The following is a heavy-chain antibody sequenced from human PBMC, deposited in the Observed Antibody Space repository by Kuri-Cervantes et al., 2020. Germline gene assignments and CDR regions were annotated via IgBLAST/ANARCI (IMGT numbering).Heavy chain of an antibody. CDR1: GFTFDDYA. D-gene: IGHD3-10*01. V-gene: IGHV3-74*01. J-gene: IGHJ6*02. CDR3: TRVIASGTYGLMDV. CDR2: IGTDGTSS. Sequence: GESLKISCAASGFTFDDYAMHWVRQAPGKGLVWVSRIGTDGTSSSYADSVKGRFTISRDNAKNTLYLQMNSLRVEDTAVYYCTRVIASGTYGLMDVWGQGTAVTVSS.